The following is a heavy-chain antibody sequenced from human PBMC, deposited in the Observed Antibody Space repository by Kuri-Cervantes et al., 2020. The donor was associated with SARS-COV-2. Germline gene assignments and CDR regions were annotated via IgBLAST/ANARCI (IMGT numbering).Heavy chain of an antibody. CDR1: GFTSSSYS. D-gene: IGHD3/OR15-3a*01. CDR3: AKDLDWLVGYFDY. Sequence: GGSLRLSCAASGFTSSSYSMNWVRQVPGEGREWVSYISSSSSTIYYADSVKGRFTISRDNATNSLYLQMNSLRAEDTAVYYCAKDLDWLVGYFDYWGQGTLVTVSS. CDR2: ISSSSSTI. J-gene: IGHJ4*02. V-gene: IGHV3-48*01.